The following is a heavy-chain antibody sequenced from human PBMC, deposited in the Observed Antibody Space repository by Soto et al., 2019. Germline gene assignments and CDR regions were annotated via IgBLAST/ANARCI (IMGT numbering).Heavy chain of an antibody. J-gene: IGHJ4*02. CDR3: ASGHGYRYWWVLGY. CDR2: ISAYNGNT. D-gene: IGHD5-18*01. CDR1: GYTFTSYG. Sequence: ASVKVSCKASGYTFTSYGISWVRQAPGQGLEWMGWISAYNGNTNYAQKLQGRVTMTTDTSTSTAYMELRSLRSDDTAVYYCASGHGYRYWWVLGYWGQGTLVTVSS. V-gene: IGHV1-18*04.